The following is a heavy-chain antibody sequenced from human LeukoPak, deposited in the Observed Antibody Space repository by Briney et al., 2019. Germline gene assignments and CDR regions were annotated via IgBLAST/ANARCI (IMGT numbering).Heavy chain of an antibody. Sequence: PGGSLRLSCATSGFTFSSYGMHWVRQAPGKGLEWVAVILYDGISKFYADSVKGRFTVSRDNSKNTLYLQMNSLRPEDTAMYYCAAIAVSSGFDYWGQGTLVTVSS. V-gene: IGHV3-30*03. D-gene: IGHD2-21*01. J-gene: IGHJ4*02. CDR3: AAIAVSSGFDY. CDR2: ILYDGISK. CDR1: GFTFSSYG.